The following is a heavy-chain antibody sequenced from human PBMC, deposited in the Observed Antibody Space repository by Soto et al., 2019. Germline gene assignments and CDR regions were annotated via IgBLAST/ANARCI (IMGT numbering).Heavy chain of an antibody. D-gene: IGHD5-12*01. CDR2: IYDSGSS. V-gene: IGHV4-30-4*01. Sequence: KPSETLSLTCTVSGASISSGDYFWSWIRQSPEKGLEWIGYIYDSGSSYYNPSLKSRVTMSVDTSKNQFSLKLRSVTAADTAVYYCAREKGYISGPKNFDYWGQGTLVTVSS. CDR3: AREKGYISGPKNFDY. CDR1: GASISSGDYF. J-gene: IGHJ4*02.